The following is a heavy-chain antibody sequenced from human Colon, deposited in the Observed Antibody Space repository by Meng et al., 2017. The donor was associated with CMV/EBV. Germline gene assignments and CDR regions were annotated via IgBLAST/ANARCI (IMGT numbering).Heavy chain of an antibody. CDR1: GGSFRGYY. Sequence: SETLSLTCAVSGGSFRGYYWSWIRQPPGKGLEWIGEINHSGSTNYNPSLKSRVTISVDTFKNQFSLKLSSVTAADTAVYYCARGDCSSTSCYFPDYYYYYGMDVWGQGTTVTVSS. V-gene: IGHV4-34*01. D-gene: IGHD2-2*01. J-gene: IGHJ6*02. CDR2: INHSGST. CDR3: ARGDCSSTSCYFPDYYYYYGMDV.